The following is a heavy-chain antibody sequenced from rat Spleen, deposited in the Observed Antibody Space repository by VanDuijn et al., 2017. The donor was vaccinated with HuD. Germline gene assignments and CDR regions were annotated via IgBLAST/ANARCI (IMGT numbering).Heavy chain of an antibody. V-gene: IGHV5-25*01. Sequence: EVQLVESGGGLVQPGRSLKLSCAASGFTFSDYYMAWVRQAPKKGLEWVATITSGGGDTFYPDSVKGRFTISRDNAKSTLYLQMDSLRSEDTATYYCARRTALDYWGQGVMVTVSS. CDR1: GFTFSDYY. J-gene: IGHJ2*01. CDR3: ARRTALDY. CDR2: ITSGGGDT.